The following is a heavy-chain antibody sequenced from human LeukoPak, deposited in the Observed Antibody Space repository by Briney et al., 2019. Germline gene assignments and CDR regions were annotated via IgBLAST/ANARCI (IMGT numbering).Heavy chain of an antibody. D-gene: IGHD4-17*01. V-gene: IGHV4-59*01. CDR1: GGSISSYY. CDR3: AREIGRSDYVDP. CDR2: IYYSGST. J-gene: IGHJ5*02. Sequence: SETLSLTCTVSGGSISSYYWSWIRQPPGKGLEWIGYIYYSGSTNYNPSLKSRVAISVDTSKNQFSLKLSSVTAADTAVYYCAREIGRSDYVDPWGQGTLVTVSS.